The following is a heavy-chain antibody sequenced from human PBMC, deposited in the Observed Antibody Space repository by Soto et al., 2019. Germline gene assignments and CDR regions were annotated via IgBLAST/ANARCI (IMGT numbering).Heavy chain of an antibody. CDR2: IHPSGDF. Sequence: QVQLQVSGPGLVKPSGTLSLTCTVSGDSISSNHWWNWVRQTPGKGLDWIGEIHPSGDFNYHPSLECRVTLAVDKAKKQVCLRPTSLTAADTAVYFCARVRAGCSRTSFYLEDCGRGTLVTVSS. J-gene: IGHJ4*02. CDR1: GDSISSNHW. CDR3: ARVRAGCSRTSFYLED. D-gene: IGHD2-2*01. V-gene: IGHV4-4*02.